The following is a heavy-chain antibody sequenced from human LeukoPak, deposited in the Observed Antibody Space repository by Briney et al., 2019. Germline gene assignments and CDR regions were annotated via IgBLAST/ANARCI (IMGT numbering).Heavy chain of an antibody. Sequence: GGSLRLSCAVSGITLSNYGMSWVRQAPGKGLEWVAGLSGSGGGTNYADSVQGRFTISRDNPKNTLYLQMNSLRAEDTAVYYCARGPPGHDYWGQGTLVIVSS. CDR2: LSGSGGGT. J-gene: IGHJ4*02. CDR1: GITLSNYG. V-gene: IGHV3-23*01. CDR3: ARGPPGHDY.